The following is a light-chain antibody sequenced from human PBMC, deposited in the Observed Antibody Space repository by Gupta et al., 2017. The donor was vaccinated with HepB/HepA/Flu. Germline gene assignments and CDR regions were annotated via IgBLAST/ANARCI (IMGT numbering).Light chain of an antibody. J-gene: IGKJ3*01. CDR3: QQYDNSPGGYT. Sequence: ENVLTQSPATLSLSPGESATVSCRPSQRVRSGYLALDQQKPGQAPRLLISGTSNRATGFPDRFSCSGSGTDFTLTISILEPEDFAVEYCQQYDNSPGGYTFGPGTKVEIK. V-gene: IGKV3-20*01. CDR2: GTS. CDR1: QRVRSGY.